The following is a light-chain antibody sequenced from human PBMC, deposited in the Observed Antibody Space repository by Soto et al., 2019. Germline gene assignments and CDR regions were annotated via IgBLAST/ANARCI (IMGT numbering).Light chain of an antibody. Sequence: ALPKAASVTGVHRHSSSLTNTKTSSDVGSYNLVSWYQQHPAKAPKLRIYEVSKRPAGVSNRFSGSKSGNTASLTISGLQAEDEADYYCCSYAGSSNFCAFVTGSTFIV. CDR1: SSDVGSYNL. J-gene: IGLJ1*01. V-gene: IGLV2-23*02. CDR3: CSYAGSSNFCA. CDR2: EVS.